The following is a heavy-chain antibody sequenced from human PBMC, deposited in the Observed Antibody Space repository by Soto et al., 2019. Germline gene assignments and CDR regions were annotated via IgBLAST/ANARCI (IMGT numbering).Heavy chain of an antibody. J-gene: IGHJ6*02. CDR1: GGSISSGGYY. Sequence: SETLSLTCTVSGGSISSGGYYWSWIRQHPGKGLEWIGYIYYSGSTYYNPSLKSRVTISVDTSKNQFSLKLSSVTAADTAAYYCARDQARNYYYYGMDVWGQGTTVTVSS. CDR3: ARDQARNYYYYGMDV. CDR2: IYYSGST. V-gene: IGHV4-31*03.